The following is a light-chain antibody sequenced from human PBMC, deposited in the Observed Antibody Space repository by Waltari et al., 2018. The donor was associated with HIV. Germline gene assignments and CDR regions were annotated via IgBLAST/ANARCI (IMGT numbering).Light chain of an antibody. CDR3: GSSTNSNIVL. Sequence: QSALTQTASVSASPGQSITISCTGINNAIGADKSVSWYQQHPGKVPTLLIYDVTNLPAVASGRFSGSKSVNTASLTSSWLQPDDEADYYCGSSTNSNIVLFGGGTKLTVL. V-gene: IGLV2-14*01. J-gene: IGLJ2*01. CDR2: DVT. CDR1: NNAIGADKS.